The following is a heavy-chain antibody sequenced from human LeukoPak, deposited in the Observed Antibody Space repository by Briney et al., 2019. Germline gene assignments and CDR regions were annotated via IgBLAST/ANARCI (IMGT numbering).Heavy chain of an antibody. V-gene: IGHV3-30-3*01. Sequence: GGSLRLSCAASGFTFSSYAMHWVRQAPGKGLEWVAVISYDGSNKYYADSVKGRFTISRDNSKNTLYLQMNSLRAEDTAVYYCARDSSQEAVGSAFDIWGQGTMVTVSS. CDR1: GFTFSSYA. CDR2: ISYDGSNK. J-gene: IGHJ3*02. D-gene: IGHD3-10*01. CDR3: ARDSSQEAVGSAFDI.